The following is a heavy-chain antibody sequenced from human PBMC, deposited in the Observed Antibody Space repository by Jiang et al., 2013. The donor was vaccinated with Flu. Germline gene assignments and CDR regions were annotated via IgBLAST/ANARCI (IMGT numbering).Heavy chain of an antibody. V-gene: IGHV1-2*02. CDR2: MNANSGAT. Sequence: GAEVKDPGASVKVSCKASGYTFTGYYIHWVRQAPGQGLEWMGWMNANSGATGYAQKFRGRVTMTRDTSINTAYMELSGLRSDDTAIYYCTRLILGVSFDNWGQGTLVTVSS. D-gene: IGHD3-10*01. CDR3: TRLILGVSFDN. J-gene: IGHJ4*02. CDR1: GYTFTGYY.